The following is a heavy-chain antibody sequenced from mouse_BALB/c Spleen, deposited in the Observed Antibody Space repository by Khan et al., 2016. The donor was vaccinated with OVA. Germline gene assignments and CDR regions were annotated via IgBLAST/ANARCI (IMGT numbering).Heavy chain of an antibody. CDR2: INPNNDVT. Sequence: VQLQQSGPELVKPGASVKMSCKASGYTFNSYVMHWVKQKPGQGLEWIGYINPNNDVTKYNEKFKGKATLTSDKSSSTACMELSSLTSEDSAVYYCARGGWFVYWGQGTLVTVSA. CDR3: ARGGWFVY. CDR1: GYTFNSYV. V-gene: IGHV1S136*01. J-gene: IGHJ3*01.